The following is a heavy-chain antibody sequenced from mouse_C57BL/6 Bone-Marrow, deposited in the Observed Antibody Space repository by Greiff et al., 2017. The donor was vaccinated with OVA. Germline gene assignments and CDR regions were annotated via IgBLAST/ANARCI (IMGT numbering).Heavy chain of an antibody. V-gene: IGHV1-82*01. J-gene: IGHJ2*01. CDR3: ARNWYYFDY. CDR2: IYPGDGDT. CDR1: GSAFSGSW. D-gene: IGHD4-1*01. Sequence: VQLQESGPELVKPGASVKISCKASGSAFSGSWMNWVKQRPGKGLEWIGRIYPGDGDTNYNGKFKGKATLTADKSSSTAYLQLSSLTSEDSAVYYYARNWYYFDYWGQGTTLTVSS.